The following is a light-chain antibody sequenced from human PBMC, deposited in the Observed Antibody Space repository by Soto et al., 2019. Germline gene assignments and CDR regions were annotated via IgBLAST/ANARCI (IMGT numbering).Light chain of an antibody. V-gene: IGLV1-51*01. Sequence: QSVLTQPPSVSAAPGQKVTISCSGSSSNIGTYFVSWYQQLPRRAPKLLIYDNDYRHSGIPDRFSGSKSGTSATLDITGLQTGDEADYYCGTWNASLSVVVFGRGTKVTVL. CDR3: GTWNASLSVVV. J-gene: IGLJ1*01. CDR2: DND. CDR1: SSNIGTYF.